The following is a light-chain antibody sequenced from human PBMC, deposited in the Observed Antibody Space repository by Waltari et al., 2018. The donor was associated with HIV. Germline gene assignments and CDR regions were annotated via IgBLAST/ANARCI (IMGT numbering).Light chain of an antibody. CDR2: EVS. J-gene: IGLJ2*01. CDR3: SSYAGNNLL. V-gene: IGLV2-8*01. CDR1: SSDVGAYNY. Sequence: QSALTQPPSASGSPGQSVTISCTGSSSDVGAYNYVSWYQHHPGQAPKPMISEVSQGPTGGPARLSVSMSGHTASLAVSGLQAEDEADYSWSSYAGNNLLFGGGTKMTVL.